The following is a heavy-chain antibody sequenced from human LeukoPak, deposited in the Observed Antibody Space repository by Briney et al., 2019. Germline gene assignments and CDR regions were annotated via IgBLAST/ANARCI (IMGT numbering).Heavy chain of an antibody. Sequence: SETLSLTCTVSGGSSSSYYWSWIRQPPGKGLEWIGYIYYSGSTNYNPSLKSRVTISVDTSKNQFSLKLSSVTAADTAVYYCAREGDPDGYITYFDYWGQGTLVTVSS. J-gene: IGHJ4*02. V-gene: IGHV4-59*01. CDR3: AREGDPDGYITYFDY. CDR1: GGSSSSYY. D-gene: IGHD5-24*01. CDR2: IYYSGST.